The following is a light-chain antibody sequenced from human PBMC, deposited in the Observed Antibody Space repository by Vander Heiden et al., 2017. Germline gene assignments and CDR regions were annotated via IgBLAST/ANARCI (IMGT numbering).Light chain of an antibody. V-gene: IGLV1-40*01. J-gene: IGLJ2*01. Sequence: QSVLTPPPSVSGAPGQRVTIPCTGSNSNIGAGYDVPWSQQLPGTAPKLLIYGNSNRPSGVPDRFSGSKSGTSASLAITGLQAEDEADYYCQSYDSSLSAVVFGGGTKLTVL. CDR2: GNS. CDR3: QSYDSSLSAVV. CDR1: NSNIGAGYD.